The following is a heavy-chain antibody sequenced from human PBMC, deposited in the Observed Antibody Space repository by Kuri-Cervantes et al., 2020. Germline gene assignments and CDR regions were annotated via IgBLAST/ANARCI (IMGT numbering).Heavy chain of an antibody. CDR1: GFTFSSYS. Sequence: GGSLRLSCAASGFTFSSYSMNWVRQAPGKGLEWVSYISSSSSTIYYADSVKGRFTISRDNAKNSLYLQMNSLRDEDTAVYYCVFGIRRYFDYWGQGTLVTVSS. CDR3: VFGIRRYFDY. D-gene: IGHD3-3*01. CDR2: ISSSSSTI. J-gene: IGHJ4*02. V-gene: IGHV3-48*02.